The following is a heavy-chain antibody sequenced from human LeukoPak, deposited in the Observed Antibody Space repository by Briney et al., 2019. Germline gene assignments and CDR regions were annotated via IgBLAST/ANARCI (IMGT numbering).Heavy chain of an antibody. Sequence: PSETLSLTCTVSGGSISSYYRSWIRQPPGKGLEWIGYIYYSGSTNYNPSLKSRVTISVDTSKNQFSLKLSSVTAADTAVYYCARGIAAAGGTAFDYWGQGALVTVSS. CDR2: IYYSGST. V-gene: IGHV4-59*01. CDR1: GGSISSYY. J-gene: IGHJ4*02. D-gene: IGHD6-13*01. CDR3: ARGIAAAGGTAFDY.